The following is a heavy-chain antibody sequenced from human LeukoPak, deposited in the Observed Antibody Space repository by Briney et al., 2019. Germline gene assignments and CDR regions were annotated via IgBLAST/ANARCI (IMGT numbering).Heavy chain of an antibody. Sequence: PGGSLRLSCAASGFTFSSYAMSWVRQAPGKGLEWVSVIYNGGSTDHADSVKGRFTISRDNSKNTLYLQMNSLRVEDTAVYYCARWLRQGDYWGQGTLVTVSS. CDR1: GFTFSSYA. CDR3: ARWLRQGDY. V-gene: IGHV3-66*01. J-gene: IGHJ4*02. CDR2: IYNGGST. D-gene: IGHD6-19*01.